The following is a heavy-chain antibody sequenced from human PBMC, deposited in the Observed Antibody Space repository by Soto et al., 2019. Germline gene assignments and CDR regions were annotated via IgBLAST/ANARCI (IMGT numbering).Heavy chain of an antibody. D-gene: IGHD3-3*01. J-gene: IGHJ4*02. CDR1: GYSISSHDW. V-gene: IGHV4-4*02. CDR3: VQNGYYSLES. Sequence: SETLSLTCTFSGYSISSHDWLIWVRQPPGKAMEWIGEIHHSGGTNYKPSLRSRLTISVDNSKNHFSVKLSSVTAADTAIYYCVQNGYYSLESWGQGTPVTVSS. CDR2: IHHSGGT.